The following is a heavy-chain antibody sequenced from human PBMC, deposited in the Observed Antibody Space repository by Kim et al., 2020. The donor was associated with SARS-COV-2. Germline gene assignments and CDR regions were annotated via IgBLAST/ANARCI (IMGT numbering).Heavy chain of an antibody. CDR1: GFTFSSYA. J-gene: IGHJ4*02. V-gene: IGHV3-23*01. CDR2: ISGSGGST. Sequence: GGSLRLSCSASGFTFSSYAMSWVRQAPGKGLEWVSAISGSGGSTYYADSVKGRFTISRDNSKNTLYLQMNSLRAEDTAVYYCAKGSIAARRERVSGWSFFDFWGQGTLVTVSS. CDR3: AKGSIAARRERVSGWSFFDF. D-gene: IGHD6-6*01.